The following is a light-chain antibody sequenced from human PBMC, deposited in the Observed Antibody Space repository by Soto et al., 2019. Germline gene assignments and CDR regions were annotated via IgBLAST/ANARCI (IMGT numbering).Light chain of an antibody. CDR3: QQSYSPLHT. Sequence: DIQMTQSQSSLSASVGDRVTITCRASQRISTYLHWYQEKPARPPKLLIYTASSLQGGVPSTFTGSGSGTEFNLTISSLRPEEFATYYCQQSYSPLHTFSPGTKVEI. J-gene: IGKJ3*01. V-gene: IGKV1-39*01. CDR1: QRISTY. CDR2: TAS.